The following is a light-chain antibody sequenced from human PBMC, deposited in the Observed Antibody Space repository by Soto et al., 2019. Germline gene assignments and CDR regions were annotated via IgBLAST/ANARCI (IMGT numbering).Light chain of an antibody. J-gene: IGKJ1*01. CDR3: QQYGSSSWT. V-gene: IGKV3-20*01. CDR2: ASS. Sequence: EIVLTQSPGTLSLSPGERATLSCRASQSVSGSYLAWYQQKPGQAPRLLIYASSSRATGIPDGFSGSWSGSDLPLTISRLEPEDYAVDYCQQYGSSSWTFGRGTKVEIK. CDR1: QSVSGSY.